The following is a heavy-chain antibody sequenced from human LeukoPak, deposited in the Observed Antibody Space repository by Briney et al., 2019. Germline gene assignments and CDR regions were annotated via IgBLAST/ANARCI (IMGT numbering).Heavy chain of an antibody. CDR1: GNSLIDYY. CDR2: INPDSGGT. CDR3: AKDGDGYNAWFDS. J-gene: IGHJ5*01. V-gene: IGHV1-2*02. D-gene: IGHD5-24*01. Sequence: GASVKVSCKASGNSLIDYYIYWVRQAPEQGFEWMGWINPDSGGTEYAHKFQGRVTLTRDTSIDTVYMELRNQRSDDTAVYFCAKDGDGYNAWFDSWGQGTQVIVSS.